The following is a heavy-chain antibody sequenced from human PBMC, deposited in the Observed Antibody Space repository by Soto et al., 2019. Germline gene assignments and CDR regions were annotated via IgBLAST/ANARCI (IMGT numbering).Heavy chain of an antibody. CDR3: ASTTSPYYYDSSVY. CDR2: ISSSSSYI. D-gene: IGHD3-22*01. J-gene: IGHJ4*02. V-gene: IGHV3-21*01. Sequence: GGSLRLSCAASGFTFSSYSMNWVRQAPGKGLEWVSSISSSSSYIYYADSVKGRFTISRDNSKNSLYLQMNSLRAEDTAVYYCASTTSPYYYDSSVYWGQGTLVTVSS. CDR1: GFTFSSYS.